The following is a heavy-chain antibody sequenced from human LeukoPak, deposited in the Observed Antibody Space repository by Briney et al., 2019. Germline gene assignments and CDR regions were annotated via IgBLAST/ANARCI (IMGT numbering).Heavy chain of an antibody. J-gene: IGHJ3*02. Sequence: ASVEVSCKASGYTFTNYAMHWVRQAPGQRLEWMGWINAGNGNTKYSQKFQGRVTITRDTSASTAYMELSSLRSEDTAVYYCARDHGSSKEDDAFDIWGQGTMVTVSS. D-gene: IGHD6-13*01. CDR2: INAGNGNT. CDR1: GYTFTNYA. CDR3: ARDHGSSKEDDAFDI. V-gene: IGHV1-3*01.